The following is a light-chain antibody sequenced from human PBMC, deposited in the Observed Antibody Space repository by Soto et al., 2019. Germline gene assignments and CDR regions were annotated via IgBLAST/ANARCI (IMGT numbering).Light chain of an antibody. CDR3: QQYGAAPWT. V-gene: IGKV3-20*01. CDR1: QNVNNNY. CDR2: GAS. J-gene: IGKJ1*01. Sequence: EIVLTQSPGTLSLSPGERAILSCRASQNVNNNYLAWYQQKPGQSPRLLIYGASSRATGIPDRFSGSGSGTDFTLTISRLEPEDVVVYFCQQYGAAPWTFGQGTKVEIK.